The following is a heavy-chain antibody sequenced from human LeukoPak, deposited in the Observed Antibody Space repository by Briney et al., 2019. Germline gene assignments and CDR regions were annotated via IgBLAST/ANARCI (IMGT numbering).Heavy chain of an antibody. D-gene: IGHD3-10*01. CDR3: ARAPMVRGVIGALREGDY. CDR2: ISAYNGNT. CDR1: GCTFTSYG. Sequence: ASVKVSCKASGCTFTSYGISWVRQAPGQGLEWMGWISAYNGNTNYAQKLQGRVTMTTDTSTSTAYMELRSLRSDDTAVYYCARAPMVRGVIGALREGDYWGQGTLVTVSS. J-gene: IGHJ4*02. V-gene: IGHV1-18*01.